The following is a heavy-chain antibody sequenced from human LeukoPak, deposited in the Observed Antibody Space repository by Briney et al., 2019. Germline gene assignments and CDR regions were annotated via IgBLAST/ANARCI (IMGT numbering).Heavy chain of an antibody. J-gene: IGHJ4*02. D-gene: IGHD1-26*01. V-gene: IGHV3-23*01. Sequence: GGSLRLSCAASGFTFSSYAMSWVRQAPGKGLEWVAAISGSGGSTYYADSVKGRFTISRDNSKNTLYLQMNGLRAEDTAVYYCATSPKMGELLLDYWGQGTLVTVSS. CDR1: GFTFSSYA. CDR2: ISGSGGST. CDR3: ATSPKMGELLLDY.